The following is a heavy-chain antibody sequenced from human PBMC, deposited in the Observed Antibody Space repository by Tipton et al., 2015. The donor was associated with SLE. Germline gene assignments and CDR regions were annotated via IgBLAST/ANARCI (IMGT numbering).Heavy chain of an antibody. CDR2: VNHLGTI. Sequence: GLVKPSETLSLTCAVYGGSFSGYYWSWIRQSPGKGLEWIGEVNHLGTIYYNASLKSRVTISLDTSKSHFSLKLTSVTAADTAVYFCARTYYHFDYWGQGTLVTVSS. D-gene: IGHD3-22*01. CDR1: GGSFSGYY. J-gene: IGHJ4*02. V-gene: IGHV4-34*01. CDR3: ARTYYHFDY.